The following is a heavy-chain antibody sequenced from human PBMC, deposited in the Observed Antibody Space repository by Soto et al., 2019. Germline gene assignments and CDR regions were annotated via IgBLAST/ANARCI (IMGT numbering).Heavy chain of an antibody. CDR3: APSGPGTQIYNWFDP. V-gene: IGHV3-21*01. CDR1: GFSFSAYT. J-gene: IGHJ5*02. D-gene: IGHD1-26*01. CDR2: ISSSSRYI. Sequence: PGGSLRLSCAASGFSFSAYTMNWVRQPPGKGPEWVSSISSSSRYIYYADSVTGRFTVSRDNAKKSLYLQMNSLADDDTAVYYCAPSGPGTQIYNWFDPWGQATLVTV.